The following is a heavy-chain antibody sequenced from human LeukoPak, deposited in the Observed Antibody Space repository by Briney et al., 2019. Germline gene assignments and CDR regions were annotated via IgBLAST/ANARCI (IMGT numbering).Heavy chain of an antibody. J-gene: IGHJ4*02. CDR2: IKQHGSET. CDR3: ARMYNSGWYFFDY. Sequence: PGGSLRLSCAASGFTFSSYSMNWVRQAPGKGLEWVANIKQHGSETYYVDSVKGRFTISRDNAKNSLYLQMNSLRAEDTAVYYCARMYNSGWYFFDYWGQGTLVTVSS. V-gene: IGHV3-7*04. CDR1: GFTFSSYS. D-gene: IGHD6-19*01.